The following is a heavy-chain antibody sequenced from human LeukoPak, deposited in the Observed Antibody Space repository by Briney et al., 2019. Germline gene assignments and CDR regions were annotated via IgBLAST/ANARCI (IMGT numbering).Heavy chain of an antibody. V-gene: IGHV3-30*04. CDR3: ARDSGTAVRLFDY. J-gene: IGHJ4*02. CDR2: ISYDGSNK. D-gene: IGHD6-19*01. Sequence: GGSLRLSCAASGFTFSSYAMHWVRQAPGKGLEWVAVISYDGSNKYYADSVKGRFTISRDNSKNTLYLQMNSLRAEDTAVYCCARDSGTAVRLFDYWGQGTLVTVSS. CDR1: GFTFSSYA.